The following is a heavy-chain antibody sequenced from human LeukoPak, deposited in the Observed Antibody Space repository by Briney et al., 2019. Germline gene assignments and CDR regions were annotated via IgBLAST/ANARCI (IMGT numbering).Heavy chain of an antibody. CDR1: GFTFSTYS. D-gene: IGHD1-14*01. V-gene: IGHV3-21*01. CDR3: ARVGSDAFDI. Sequence: GGSLRLSCAASGFTFSTYSMNWVRQAPGKGLEWVSSISSSSSYIYYADSVKGRFTISRDNAKNSLYLQMNSLRAEDTAVYCCARVGSDAFDIWGQGTMVTVSS. J-gene: IGHJ3*02. CDR2: ISSSSSYI.